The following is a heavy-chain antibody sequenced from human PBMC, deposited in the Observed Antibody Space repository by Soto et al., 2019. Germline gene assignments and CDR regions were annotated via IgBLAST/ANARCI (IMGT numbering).Heavy chain of an antibody. V-gene: IGHV1-69*12. CDR3: ARDLGGGYEPGDY. J-gene: IGHJ4*02. CDR2: IISMFGTP. Sequence: QVQLVQSGAELKKPGSSVKVSCRASGATFSISVFNWVRQAPGQGLEWMAGIISMFGTPNYSQKFHGKVTISADESKSTGYMELNNRLSDDTAIYYCARDLGGGYEPGDYWGKGTQVSVSS. D-gene: IGHD5-12*01. CDR1: GATFSISV.